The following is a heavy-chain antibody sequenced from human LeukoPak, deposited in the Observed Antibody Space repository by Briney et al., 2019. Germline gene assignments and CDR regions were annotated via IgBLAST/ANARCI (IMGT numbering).Heavy chain of an antibody. CDR3: AREYFYDSSGYRPNDAFDI. CDR1: GFSFSSYN. Sequence: GGSLRLSCAASGFSFSSYNMNWVRQAPGKGPEWVSSITSSSSYIYYADSVKGRFTISRDNAKNSLYLQMDSLRVEDTAVYYCAREYFYDSSGYRPNDAFDIWGQGTMVTVSS. V-gene: IGHV3-21*06. D-gene: IGHD3-22*01. J-gene: IGHJ3*02. CDR2: ITSSSSYI.